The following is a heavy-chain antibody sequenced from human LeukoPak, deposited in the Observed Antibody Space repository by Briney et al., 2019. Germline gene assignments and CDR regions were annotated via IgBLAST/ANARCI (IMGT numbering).Heavy chain of an antibody. Sequence: GGSLRLSCAASGFTFSSFAMNWVRQAPGKGLEWVASINHNGNVNYYVDSVKGRFTISRDNAKNSLYLQMSNLRAEDTAVYFCARGGGLDVWGQGATVTVSS. CDR1: GFTFSSFA. J-gene: IGHJ6*02. D-gene: IGHD3-16*01. V-gene: IGHV3-7*03. CDR3: ARGGGLDV. CDR2: INHNGNVN.